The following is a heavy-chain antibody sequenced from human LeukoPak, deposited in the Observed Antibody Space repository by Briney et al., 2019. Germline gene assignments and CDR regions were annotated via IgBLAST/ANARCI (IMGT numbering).Heavy chain of an antibody. J-gene: IGHJ4*02. D-gene: IGHD6-13*01. CDR1: GYTFTSYA. CDR3: ARDERQQPFDY. V-gene: IGHV1-3*01. Sequence: LVASVNVSCKASGYTFTSYAMHWVRQAPGQRLEWMGWINAGNGNTKYSQKFQGRVTITRDTSASTAYMELSSLRSEDTAVYYCARDERQQPFDYWRQGTLVTVSS. CDR2: INAGNGNT.